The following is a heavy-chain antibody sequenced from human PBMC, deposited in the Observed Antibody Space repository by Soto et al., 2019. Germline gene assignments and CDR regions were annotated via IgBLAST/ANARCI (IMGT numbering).Heavy chain of an antibody. CDR1: GFTFRSYV. Sequence: QVQLVEPGGGVVQPGTSLRLSCVGSGFTFRSYVIHWVRQAPGKGLEWVALTSYDGSNTFYGDSVKGRFTISRDNSRNTVELRMDSLRLEDTALFYCARWGTTGGLDVWGQGTLLSVSS. CDR2: TSYDGSNT. CDR3: ARWGTTGGLDV. J-gene: IGHJ4*02. V-gene: IGHV3-33*05. D-gene: IGHD3-16*01.